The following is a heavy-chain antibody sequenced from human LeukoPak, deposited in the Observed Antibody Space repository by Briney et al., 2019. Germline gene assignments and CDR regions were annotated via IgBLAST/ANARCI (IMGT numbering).Heavy chain of an antibody. V-gene: IGHV3-30-3*01. CDR1: GFTFSSYA. CDR3: ARSDNSGYDFPHFDG. D-gene: IGHD5-12*01. Sequence: GGSLRLSCAASGFTFSSYAMHWVRQAPGKGLEWVAVISYDGSNKYYADSVKGRFTISRDNSKNTLYLQMNSLRAEDTAVYYCARSDNSGYDFPHFDGWGQGILVTVSS. J-gene: IGHJ4*02. CDR2: ISYDGSNK.